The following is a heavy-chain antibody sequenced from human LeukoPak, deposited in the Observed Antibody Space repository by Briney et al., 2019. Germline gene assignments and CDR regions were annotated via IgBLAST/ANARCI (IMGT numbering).Heavy chain of an antibody. Sequence: GGSLRLSCAASGFTFSSYGMHWVRQAPGKGLEWVAFIRYDGSNKYYADSVKGRFTISRDNSKNTLYLQMNSLRAEDTAVYYCAREEGNWGDAFDIWGQGTMVTVSS. V-gene: IGHV3-30*02. CDR1: GFTFSSYG. CDR2: IRYDGSNK. CDR3: AREEGNWGDAFDI. D-gene: IGHD7-27*01. J-gene: IGHJ3*02.